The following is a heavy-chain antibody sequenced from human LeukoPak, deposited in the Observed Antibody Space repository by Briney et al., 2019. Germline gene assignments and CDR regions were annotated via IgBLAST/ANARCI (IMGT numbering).Heavy chain of an antibody. Sequence: GGSLRLSCAASEFIFSNYAMTWVRQAPGKGLGWVSIIGGVSESFYYADSVKGRFTVSRDNSKDTLYLQINSLRDEDTAVYYCARRWLGDPYGMDVWGQGTTVSVSS. J-gene: IGHJ6*02. CDR2: IGGVSESF. CDR1: EFIFSNYA. D-gene: IGHD3-10*01. CDR3: ARRWLGDPYGMDV. V-gene: IGHV3-23*01.